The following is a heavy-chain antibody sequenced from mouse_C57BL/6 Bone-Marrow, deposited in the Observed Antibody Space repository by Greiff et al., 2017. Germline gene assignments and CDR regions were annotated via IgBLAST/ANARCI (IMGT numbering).Heavy chain of an antibody. CDR1: GYAFSSYW. V-gene: IGHV1-80*01. J-gene: IGHJ1*03. Sequence: QVQLQQSGAELVKPGASVKISCKASGYAFSSYWMNWVKQRPGQGLEWIGRIYPGDGDTNYNGKFKGKATLTADKSSNTAYMQLSSLTSEDSAVYFGAREEVKITTVNGYFDVWGTGTTVTVSS. CDR2: IYPGDGDT. D-gene: IGHD1-1*01. CDR3: AREEVKITTVNGYFDV.